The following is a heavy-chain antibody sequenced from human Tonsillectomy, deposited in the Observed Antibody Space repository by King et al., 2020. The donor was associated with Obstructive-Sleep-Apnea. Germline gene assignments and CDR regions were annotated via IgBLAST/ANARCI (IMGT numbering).Heavy chain of an antibody. CDR2: IYYTGNT. D-gene: IGHD4-17*01. J-gene: IGHJ4*01. V-gene: IGHV4-59*01. Sequence: VQLQESGPRLVKPWETLSLTCTVSGGSFGAYYRSWIRQPPGGGLEWIGNIYYTGNTNYNPSLKSRITMSVDTSKKQFSLKLRSVTAADTAVYFCAGDYGDYKVDYWGQGSLVTVSS. CDR1: GGSFGAYY. CDR3: AGDYGDYKVDY.